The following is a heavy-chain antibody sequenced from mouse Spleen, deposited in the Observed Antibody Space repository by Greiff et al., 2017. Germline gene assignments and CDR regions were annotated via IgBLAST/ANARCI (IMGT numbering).Heavy chain of an antibody. D-gene: IGHD1-1*01. Sequence: QVQLQQPGAELVKPGASVKLSCKASGYTFTSYWMQWVKQRPGQGLEWIGEIDPSDSYTNYNQKFKGKATLTVDTSSSTAYMQLSSLTSEDSAVYYCAPFYYGSSPPGYWGQGTTLTVSS. CDR1: GYTFTSYW. CDR3: APFYYGSSPPGY. CDR2: IDPSDSYT. V-gene: IGHV1-50*01. J-gene: IGHJ2*01.